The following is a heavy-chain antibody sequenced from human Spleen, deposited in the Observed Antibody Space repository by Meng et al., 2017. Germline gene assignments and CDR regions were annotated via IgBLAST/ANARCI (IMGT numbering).Heavy chain of an antibody. Sequence: QVQLQQWGAGLLTPSETLSLTCVVSGGSFSDYYWSWIRQPPGKGLEWIGEINHSGSTNYNPSLKSRVTISVDTSKNQFSLKLSSVTAADTAVYYCAREGRYSRLNWFDPWGQGTLVTVSS. CDR1: GGSFSDYY. D-gene: IGHD6-13*01. CDR2: INHSGST. CDR3: AREGRYSRLNWFDP. J-gene: IGHJ5*02. V-gene: IGHV4-34*01.